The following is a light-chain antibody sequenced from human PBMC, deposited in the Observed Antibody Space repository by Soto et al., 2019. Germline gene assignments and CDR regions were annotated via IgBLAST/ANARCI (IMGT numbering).Light chain of an antibody. CDR2: GAS. CDR1: QGISSF. Sequence: LLTQSPSSLSASVGDRVTITCRASQGISSFLAWYQQKPGKAPKLLIYGASTLQSGVPSRFSGSGSGTDFTLTIGSLQPEDFATYYCQQLNSFPIPFGPGTKVDIK. V-gene: IGKV1-9*01. J-gene: IGKJ3*01. CDR3: QQLNSFPIP.